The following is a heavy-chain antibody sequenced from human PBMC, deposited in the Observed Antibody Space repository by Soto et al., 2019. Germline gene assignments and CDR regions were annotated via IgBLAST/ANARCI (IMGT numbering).Heavy chain of an antibody. V-gene: IGHV3-33*01. CDR1: GFTFSSYG. D-gene: IGHD6-13*01. Sequence: QVQLVESGGGVVQPGRSLRLSCAASGFTFSSYGMHWVRQAPGKGLEWVAVIYYDGSNKYYADSVKGRFTISTDNSKNTLYLQMNSLRAEDTAVFYCARSQYSSSWYPFDYWGQGTLVTVSS. J-gene: IGHJ4*02. CDR2: IYYDGSNK. CDR3: ARSQYSSSWYPFDY.